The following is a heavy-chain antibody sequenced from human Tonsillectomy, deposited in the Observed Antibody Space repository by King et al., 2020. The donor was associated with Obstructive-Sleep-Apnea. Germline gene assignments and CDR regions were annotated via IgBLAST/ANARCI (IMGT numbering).Heavy chain of an antibody. D-gene: IGHD2-2*01. Sequence: LQLQESGPGLVKPSETLSLTCTVSGGSISSYYWSWIRQPPGKGLEWIGYTYYSWSTNYNPSLKSRGTISVDTSKNQFSLKLSSVTAADTAVYYCASLHCSSTSCYAGYFDYWGQGTLVTVSS. CDR1: GGSISSYY. CDR3: ASLHCSSTSCYAGYFDY. J-gene: IGHJ4*02. V-gene: IGHV4-59*08. CDR2: TYYSWST.